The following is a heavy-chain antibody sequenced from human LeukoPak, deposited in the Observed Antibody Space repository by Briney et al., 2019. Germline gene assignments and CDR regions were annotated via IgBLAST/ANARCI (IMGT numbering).Heavy chain of an antibody. J-gene: IGHJ4*02. CDR3: AKDFRFLEWLSSPVDY. CDR1: GFTFSSYG. D-gene: IGHD3-3*01. V-gene: IGHV3-30*02. Sequence: GGSLRLSCAASGFTFSSYGMHWVRQAPGKGLEWVAFIRYDGSNKYYADSVKGRFTISRDNSKNTLYLQMNSLRAEDTAVYYCAKDFRFLEWLSSPVDYWGQGTLVTVSS. CDR2: IRYDGSNK.